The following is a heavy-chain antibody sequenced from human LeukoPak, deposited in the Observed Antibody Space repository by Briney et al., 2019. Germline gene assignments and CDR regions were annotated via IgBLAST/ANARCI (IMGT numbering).Heavy chain of an antibody. D-gene: IGHD6-19*01. V-gene: IGHV3-7*01. CDR2: IKQDGSEK. CDR1: GFTFSSRDW. J-gene: IGHJ6*04. CDR3: VCGQPNQWLRGV. Sequence: GGSLRLSCVASGFTFSSRDWMTWVRQAPGKGLEWVANIKQDGSEKNYVDSVKGRFTISRDNAKNSLYLQMNSLRVEDTAVYYCVCGQPNQWLRGVWGKGTTVTVSS.